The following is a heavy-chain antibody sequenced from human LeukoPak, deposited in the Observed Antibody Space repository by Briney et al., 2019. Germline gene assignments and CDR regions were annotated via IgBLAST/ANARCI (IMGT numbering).Heavy chain of an antibody. CDR1: GYTFTSYG. J-gene: IGHJ6*02. CDR3: ARESNAYYYYGMDV. V-gene: IGHV1-18*01. CDR2: ISAYNGNT. Sequence: ASVKVSCKASGYTFTSYGISWVRQAPGQGLEWMGWISAYNGNTNYAQKLQGRVTMTTDTSTSTAYMEPRSLRSDDTAVYYCARESNAYYYYGMDVWGQGTTVTVSS.